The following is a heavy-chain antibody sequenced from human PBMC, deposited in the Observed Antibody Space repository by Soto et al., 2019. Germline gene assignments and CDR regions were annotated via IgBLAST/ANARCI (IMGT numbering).Heavy chain of an antibody. V-gene: IGHV6-1*01. D-gene: IGHD6-19*01. CDR3: AREYSSGWYSLYSMDV. J-gene: IGHJ6*02. CDR2: TYYRSKWYN. Sequence: PSQTLSLTCAISGDSVSSNSAAWNWIRQSPSRGLEWLGRTYYRSKWYNDYAVSVKSRITINQDTSKNQYSLQLNSVTPEDTAVYYCAREYSSGWYSLYSMDVWGQGTTVTVSS. CDR1: GDSVSSNSAA.